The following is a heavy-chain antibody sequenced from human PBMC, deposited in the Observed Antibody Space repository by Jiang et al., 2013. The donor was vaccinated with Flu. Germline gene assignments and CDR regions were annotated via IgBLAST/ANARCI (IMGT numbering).Heavy chain of an antibody. V-gene: IGHV4-59*01. CDR1: GGSISSYY. CDR3: AREHDYGDYEDWYFDL. Sequence: SLTCTVSGGSISSYYWSWIRQPPGKGLEWIGYIYYSGSTNXNPPLKSRVTISVDTSKNQFSLKLSSVTAADTAVYYCAREHDYGDYEDWYFDLWGRGTLVTVSS. CDR2: IYYSGST. J-gene: IGHJ2*01. D-gene: IGHD4-17*01.